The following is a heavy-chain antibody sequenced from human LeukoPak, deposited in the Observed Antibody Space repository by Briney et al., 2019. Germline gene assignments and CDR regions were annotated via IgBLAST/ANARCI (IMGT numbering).Heavy chain of an antibody. CDR2: IYTSGST. CDR1: GGSISSYY. V-gene: IGHV4-4*07. D-gene: IGHD2-2*01. Sequence: SETLSLTCTVSGGSISSYYWSWIRQPAGKGLEWIGRIYTSGSTNYNPSLKSRVTMSVDTSKNQFSLKLSSVTAADTAVYYCARTDCSSTSCYLGDAFDIWGQGTMVTVSS. CDR3: ARTDCSSTSCYLGDAFDI. J-gene: IGHJ3*02.